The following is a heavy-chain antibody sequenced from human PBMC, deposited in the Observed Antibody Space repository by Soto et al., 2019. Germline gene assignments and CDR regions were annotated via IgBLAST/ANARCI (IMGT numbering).Heavy chain of an antibody. CDR1: GGTFSPYT. D-gene: IGHD3-10*01. Sequence: QVQLVQSGAEVKKPGSSVKVSCKASGGTFSPYTINWVRQAPGQGLEWMGRIIPFHGVTNYAQKFQARVTITADKSTSTADMELSGLRFEDTAMYYCTRDWEITVSTWSFGGFWCRRTLVTVSS. J-gene: IGHJ4*02. V-gene: IGHV1-69*08. CDR2: IIPFHGVT. CDR3: TRDWEITVSTWSFGGF.